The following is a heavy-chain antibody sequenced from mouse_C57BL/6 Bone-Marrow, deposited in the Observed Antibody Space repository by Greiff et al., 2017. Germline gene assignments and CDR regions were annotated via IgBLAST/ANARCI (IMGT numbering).Heavy chain of an antibody. CDR3: ARDPLYNYDDAMDY. D-gene: IGHD2-12*01. V-gene: IGHV5-4*01. CDR2: ISDGGSYT. CDR1: GFTFSSYA. Sequence: EVKLVESGGGLVKPGGSLKLSCAASGFTFSSYAMSWVRQTPEKRLEWVATISDGGSYTYYPDNVKGRFTISRDNAKNNLYLQMSHLKSEDTAMYYCARDPLYNYDDAMDYWNQGTSVTVSS. J-gene: IGHJ4*01.